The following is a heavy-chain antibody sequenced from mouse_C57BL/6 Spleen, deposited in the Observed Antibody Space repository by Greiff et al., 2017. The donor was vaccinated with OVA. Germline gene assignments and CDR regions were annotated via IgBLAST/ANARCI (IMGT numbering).Heavy chain of an antibody. CDR1: GYTFTSYW. V-gene: IGHV1-59*01. CDR2: IDPSDSYT. Sequence: QVQLQQPGAELVRPGTSVKLSCKASGYTFTSYWMHWVKQRPGQGLEWIGVIDPSDSYTKYNQKFKGKATLTVDTYSSTAYMKLSSLTSEDSAVYYCGYGNYVEYAMDYWGQGTSVTVSS. J-gene: IGHJ4*01. D-gene: IGHD2-1*01. CDR3: GYGNYVEYAMDY.